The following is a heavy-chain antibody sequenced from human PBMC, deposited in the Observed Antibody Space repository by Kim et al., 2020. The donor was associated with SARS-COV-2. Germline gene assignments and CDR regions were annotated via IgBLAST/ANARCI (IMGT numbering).Heavy chain of an antibody. CDR2: INPNSGGT. CDR3: ARERVGYCSSTSCYLNALGYYYGMDV. CDR1: GYTFTGYY. D-gene: IGHD2-2*01. V-gene: IGHV1-2*06. Sequence: ASVKVSCKASGYTFTGYYMHWVRQAPGQGLEWMGRINPNSGGTNYAQKFQGRVTMTRDTSISTAYMELSRLRSDDTAVYYCARERVGYCSSTSCYLNALGYYYGMDVWGQGTTVTVSS. J-gene: IGHJ6*02.